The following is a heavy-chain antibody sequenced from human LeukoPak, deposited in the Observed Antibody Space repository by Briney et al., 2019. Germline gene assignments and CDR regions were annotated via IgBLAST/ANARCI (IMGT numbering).Heavy chain of an antibody. J-gene: IGHJ5*02. CDR2: MNPNSGNT. Sequence: ASVKVSCKASGYTFTSYDINWVRQATGQGLEWMGWMNPNSGNTGYAQKFQGRVTMTRNTSISTAYMELSSLRPEDTAVYYCARRGAVAANWFDPWGQGTLVTVSS. CDR3: ARRGAVAANWFDP. D-gene: IGHD6-19*01. CDR1: GYTFTSYD. V-gene: IGHV1-8*01.